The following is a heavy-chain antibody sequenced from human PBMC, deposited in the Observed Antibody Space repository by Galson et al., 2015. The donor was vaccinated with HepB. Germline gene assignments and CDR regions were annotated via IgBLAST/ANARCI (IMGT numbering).Heavy chain of an antibody. Sequence: SLRLSCAASGFTFSSYAMSWVRQAPGKGLEWVSAISGSGGSTYYADSVKGRFTISRDNSKNTLYLQMNSLRAEDTAVYYCAKGDLWFGELLCYFDYWGQGTLVTVSS. CDR2: ISGSGGST. V-gene: IGHV3-23*01. D-gene: IGHD3-10*01. CDR3: AKGDLWFGELLCYFDY. CDR1: GFTFSSYA. J-gene: IGHJ4*02.